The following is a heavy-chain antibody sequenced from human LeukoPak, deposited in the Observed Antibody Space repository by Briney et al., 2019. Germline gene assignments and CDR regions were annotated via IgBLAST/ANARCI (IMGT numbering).Heavy chain of an antibody. CDR3: ASSEHCSSTSCYGS. J-gene: IGHJ4*02. CDR2: IIPILGIA. D-gene: IGHD2-2*01. Sequence: SVKVSCKASGGTFSSYTISWVRQAPGQGLEWMGRIIPILGIANYAQKFQGRVTITADKSTSTAYMELSSLRSGDTAVYYCASSEHCSSTSCYGSWGQGTLVTVSP. CDR1: GGTFSSYT. V-gene: IGHV1-69*02.